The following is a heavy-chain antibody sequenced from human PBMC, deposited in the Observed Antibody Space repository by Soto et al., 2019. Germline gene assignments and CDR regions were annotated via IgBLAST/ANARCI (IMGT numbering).Heavy chain of an antibody. CDR2: IYWDDSK. J-gene: IGHJ4*02. CDR1: GFSLTTDRVG. CDR3: AHAYGGRSLY. Sequence: QITLKESGPTLVKPTQTLTLTCTFSGFSLTTDRVGVGWIRQPPGEALEWLAVIYWDDSKTYRPSLESRLTITNDTSKNQVALTMAHMDSVDPAPYYWAHAYGGRSLYWGQGTLVTVSS. D-gene: IGHD3-10*01. V-gene: IGHV2-5*02.